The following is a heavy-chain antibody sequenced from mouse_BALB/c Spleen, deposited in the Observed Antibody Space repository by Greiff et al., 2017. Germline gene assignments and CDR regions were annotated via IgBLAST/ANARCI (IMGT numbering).Heavy chain of an antibody. V-gene: IGHV1-31*01. CDR2: INPYNGAT. D-gene: IGHD1-1*01. Sequence: EVKLMESGPELVKPGASVKISCKASGYSFTGYYMHWVKQSHVKSLEWIGRINPYNGATSYNQNFKDKASLTVDKSSSTAYMELHSLTSEDSAVYYCARGNGNPRWYFDVWGAGTTVTVSS. CDR3: ARGNGNPRWYFDV. J-gene: IGHJ1*01. CDR1: GYSFTGYY.